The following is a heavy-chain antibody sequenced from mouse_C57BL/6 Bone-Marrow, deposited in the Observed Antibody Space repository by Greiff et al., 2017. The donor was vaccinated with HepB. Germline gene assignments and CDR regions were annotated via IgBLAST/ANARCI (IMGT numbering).Heavy chain of an antibody. V-gene: IGHV1-55*01. Sequence: QVQLQQPGAELVKPGASVKMSCKASGYTFTSYWITWVKQRTGQGLEWIGDIYPGSGSTNYNEKFKGKATLTADKSSSTAYMELRSLTSEDSAVYFCARSNLLIYYYGSSYFDYWGQGTTLTVSS. D-gene: IGHD1-1*01. CDR1: GYTFTSYW. CDR2: IYPGSGST. CDR3: ARSNLLIYYYGSSYFDY. J-gene: IGHJ2*01.